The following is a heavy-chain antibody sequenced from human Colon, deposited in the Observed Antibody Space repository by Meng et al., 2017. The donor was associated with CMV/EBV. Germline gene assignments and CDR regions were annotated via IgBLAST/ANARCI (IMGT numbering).Heavy chain of an antibody. CDR2: INWKGSST. J-gene: IGHJ4*02. D-gene: IGHD3-10*01. V-gene: IGHV3-20*04. CDR3: ARDGQELGVRARGPFDY. CDR1: GFNFDDYG. Sequence: GGSLRLSCSGSGFNFDDYGMNWVRQVPGKGPEWVAGINWKGSSTTYADSVKGRFTISRDNAKNSLFLQMDSLRAEDTAVYYCARDGQELGVRARGPFDYWGQGTLVTVSS.